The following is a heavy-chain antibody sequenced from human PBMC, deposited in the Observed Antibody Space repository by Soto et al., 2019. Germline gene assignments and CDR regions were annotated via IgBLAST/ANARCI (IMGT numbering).Heavy chain of an antibody. CDR2: IIPIFGTA. CDR1: EGTFSSYA. CDR3: ARGQRITIFGVVRLANYGMDV. Sequence: SVKVSCKASEGTFSSYAISWVRQAPGQGLEWMGGIIPIFGTANYAQKFQGRVTITADESTSTAYMELSSLRSEDTAVYYCARGQRITIFGVVRLANYGMDVWGQGTTVTVSS. V-gene: IGHV1-69*13. D-gene: IGHD3-3*01. J-gene: IGHJ6*02.